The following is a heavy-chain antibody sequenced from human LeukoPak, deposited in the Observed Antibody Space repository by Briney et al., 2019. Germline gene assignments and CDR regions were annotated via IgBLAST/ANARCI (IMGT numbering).Heavy chain of an antibody. CDR2: ISYDGSNK. D-gene: IGHD6-19*01. V-gene: IGHV3-30-3*01. J-gene: IGHJ4*02. CDR1: GFTFSSYA. Sequence: PGGSLRLSCAASGFTFSSYAMHWVRQAPGKGLEWVAVISYDGSNKYYADSVKGRFTISRDNSKNTLYLQMNSLRAEDTAVYYCAKAPQWLVGKFDYWGQGTLVTVSS. CDR3: AKAPQWLVGKFDY.